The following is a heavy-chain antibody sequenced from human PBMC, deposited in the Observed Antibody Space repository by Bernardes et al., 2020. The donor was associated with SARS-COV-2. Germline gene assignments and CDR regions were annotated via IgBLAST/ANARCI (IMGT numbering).Heavy chain of an antibody. D-gene: IGHD4-4*01. Sequence: GSLRLSCTASGFTFSSYTMNWVRQAPGKGLEWISSISTSSSYISYSDSVRGRFTISRDNAKNSVSLQMNSLRAEDTAVYYCARVDFSNLYYFDYWGQGTPVTVSS. CDR2: ISTSSSYI. J-gene: IGHJ4*02. CDR1: GFTFSSYT. V-gene: IGHV3-21*06. CDR3: ARVDFSNLYYFDY.